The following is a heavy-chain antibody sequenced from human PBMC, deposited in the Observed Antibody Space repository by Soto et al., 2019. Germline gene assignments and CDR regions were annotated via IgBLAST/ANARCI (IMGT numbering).Heavy chain of an antibody. CDR2: ISSSSSYI. Sequence: PGGSLRLSCAASGFTFSSYSMNWVRQAPGKGLEWVSSISSSSSYIYYADSVKGRFTISRDNAKNSLYLQMNSPRAEDTAVYYCASITGTTGYFDYWGQGTLVTVSS. CDR3: ASITGTTGYFDY. J-gene: IGHJ4*02. V-gene: IGHV3-21*01. D-gene: IGHD1-7*01. CDR1: GFTFSSYS.